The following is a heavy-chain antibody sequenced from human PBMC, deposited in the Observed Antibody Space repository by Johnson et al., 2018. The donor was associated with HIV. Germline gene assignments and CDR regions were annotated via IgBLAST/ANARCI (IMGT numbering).Heavy chain of an antibody. CDR2: IWSDGSNK. J-gene: IGHJ3*01. CDR3: ARDEPFNFWSGYNREGDAFDV. CDR1: GFIFSSYG. Sequence: QVQLVESGGGVVQPGRSVRLSCAASGFIFSSYGMHWVRQAPGKGLEWVAVIWSDGSNKYYADSVKGRFTISRDNSKNTLYLQMNSLRAEDTAVYYCARDEPFNFWSGYNREGDAFDVWGQGTMVTVSS. V-gene: IGHV3-30*19. D-gene: IGHD3-3*01.